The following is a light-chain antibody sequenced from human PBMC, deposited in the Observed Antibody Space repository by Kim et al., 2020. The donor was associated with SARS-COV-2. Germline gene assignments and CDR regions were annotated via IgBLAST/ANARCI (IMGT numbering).Light chain of an antibody. J-gene: IGLJ2*01. Sequence: GQSITISCTGASSDVGAYNYVSWYQQHPGKAPKLMIYDVTNRPSGVSNRFSGSKSGNTASLTISGPQAEDEADYYCSSYTSSSNVVFGGGTQLTV. V-gene: IGLV2-14*03. CDR3: SSYTSSSNVV. CDR1: SSDVGAYNY. CDR2: DVT.